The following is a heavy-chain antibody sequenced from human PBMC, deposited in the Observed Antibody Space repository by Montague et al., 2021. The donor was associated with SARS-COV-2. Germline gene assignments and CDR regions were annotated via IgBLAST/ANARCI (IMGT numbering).Heavy chain of an antibody. Sequence: TLSLTCTVSGGSISSSSYYWSWIRQHPGKGLEWIGYIYYSGSTYYNPSLKSRVTISVDTSKNQFSLKLSSVTAADTAVYYCATKIVVVPAAYYYYYGMDVWGRGTTVTVSS. V-gene: IGHV4-31*03. CDR1: GGSISSSSYY. CDR2: IYYSGST. J-gene: IGHJ6*02. CDR3: ATKIVVVPAAYYYYYGMDV. D-gene: IGHD2-2*01.